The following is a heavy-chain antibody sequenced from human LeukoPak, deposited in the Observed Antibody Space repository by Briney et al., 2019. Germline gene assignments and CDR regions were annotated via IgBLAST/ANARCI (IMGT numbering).Heavy chain of an antibody. V-gene: IGHV3-30-3*01. CDR2: ISYDGSNK. J-gene: IGHJ3*02. CDR3: ARGGYSYGYESRVAFDI. Sequence: GRSLRLSCAASGFTFSSYAMHWVRQAPGKGLEWVAVISYDGSNKYYADSVKGRFTISRDNSKNTLYLQMNSLRAEDTAVYYCARGGYSYGYESRVAFDIWGQGTMVTVSS. CDR1: GFTFSSYA. D-gene: IGHD5-18*01.